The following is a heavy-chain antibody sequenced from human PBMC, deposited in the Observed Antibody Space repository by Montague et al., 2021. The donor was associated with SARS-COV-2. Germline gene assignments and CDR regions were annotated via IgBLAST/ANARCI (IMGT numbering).Heavy chain of an antibody. CDR2: ISSSSSYI. CDR3: ARGIRITMVRGVTIDY. Sequence: SLRLSCAASGFTFSSYSMNWVRQAPGKGLEWVSSISSSSSYIYYADSVKGRFTISRDNAKNSLYLQMNSLRAEDTAVYYCARGIRITMVRGVTIDYWGQGTLVPVSS. V-gene: IGHV3-21*01. D-gene: IGHD3-10*01. J-gene: IGHJ4*02. CDR1: GFTFSSYS.